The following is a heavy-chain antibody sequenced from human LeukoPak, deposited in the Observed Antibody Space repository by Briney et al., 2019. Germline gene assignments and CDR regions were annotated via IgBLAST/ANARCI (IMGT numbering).Heavy chain of an antibody. D-gene: IGHD5-18*01. Sequence: SETLSLTCAVSGYSISSGYYWGWIRQPPGKGLEWIGSIYHSGSTYYNPSLKSRVTISVDTSKNQFSLKLSSVTAADTAVYYCARPVDTALVTGFDCWGQGTLATVPS. CDR3: ARPVDTALVTGFDC. CDR2: IYHSGST. J-gene: IGHJ4*02. CDR1: GYSISSGYY. V-gene: IGHV4-38-2*01.